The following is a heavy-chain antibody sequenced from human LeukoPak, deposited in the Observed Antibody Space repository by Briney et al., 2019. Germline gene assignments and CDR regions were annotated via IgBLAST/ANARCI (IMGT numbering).Heavy chain of an antibody. D-gene: IGHD1-1*01. V-gene: IGHV4-61*02. CDR2: VYTSGST. J-gene: IGHJ4*02. CDR3: ARGSNWNSYDY. Sequence: SETLSLTCTVSRGSISSAGYYWSWIRQPAGKGLEWIGRVYTSGSTNYNPSLKSRVTISLDTSNKQFSLKLSSVAAADTAVYYCARGSNWNSYDYWGQGTLVTVSS. CDR1: RGSISSAGYY.